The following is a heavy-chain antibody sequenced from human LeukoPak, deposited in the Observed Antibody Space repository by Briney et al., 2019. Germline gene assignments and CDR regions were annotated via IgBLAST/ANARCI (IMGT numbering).Heavy chain of an antibody. D-gene: IGHD3-9*01. J-gene: IGHJ4*02. CDR3: AHVSRRYEFLTGYYPHFDY. V-gene: IGHV2-5*01. Sequence: SGPTLVNPTQTLKLTCTFSGFSLKTSGAGVGWIRQPPGKALEWLALIYWNDDKYYSPSLKSSLTITKDTSKNQVVLTMTNVDPVDTATYYCAHVSRRYEFLTGYYPHFDYWGQGTLVTVSS. CDR1: GFSLKTSGAG. CDR2: IYWNDDK.